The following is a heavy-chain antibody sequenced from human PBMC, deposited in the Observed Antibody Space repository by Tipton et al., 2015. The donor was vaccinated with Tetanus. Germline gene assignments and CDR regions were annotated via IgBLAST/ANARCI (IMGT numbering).Heavy chain of an antibody. V-gene: IGHV1-8*01. D-gene: IGHD6-13*01. Sequence: QVQLVQSGAEVKKPGASVKVSCKAFGYAFNSYDMNWVRQASGQGLEWLGYMDPKTGRATYAQRFQGRVAMTSDNSSSTAYMELRNLRSDDTAVYYCARGNRGSSWFLWGQGKQVAVSS. CDR1: GYAFNSYD. J-gene: IGHJ4*02. CDR2: MDPKTGRA. CDR3: ARGNRGSSWFL.